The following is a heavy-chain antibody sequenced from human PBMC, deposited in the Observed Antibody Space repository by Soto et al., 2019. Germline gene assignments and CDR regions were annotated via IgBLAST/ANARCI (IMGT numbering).Heavy chain of an antibody. V-gene: IGHV3-53*01. CDR2: IYSGGGA. D-gene: IGHD6-6*01. Sequence: PGGSLRLSCAASGFTVSSNYMSWVRQAPGKGLEWVSVIYSGGGAYYADSVKGRFTISRDNSKNTLYLQMNSLRAEDTAVYYCARDSSLEEIAFDIWGQGTMVTVSS. CDR3: ARDSSLEEIAFDI. J-gene: IGHJ3*02. CDR1: GFTVSSNY.